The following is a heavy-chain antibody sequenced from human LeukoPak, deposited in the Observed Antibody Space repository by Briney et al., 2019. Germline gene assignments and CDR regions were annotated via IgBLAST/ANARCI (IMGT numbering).Heavy chain of an antibody. Sequence: SETLSLTCTVSGGSISSYYWSWVRQPPGKGLEWIGYIYYSGSTNYNPSLKSRVTISVDTSKNQFSLKLSSFPAADTAVYYCARAGSSMVIAYWGQGTLVTVSS. CDR1: GGSISSYY. V-gene: IGHV4-59*01. D-gene: IGHD2-21*01. CDR3: ARAGSSMVIAY. J-gene: IGHJ4*02. CDR2: IYYSGST.